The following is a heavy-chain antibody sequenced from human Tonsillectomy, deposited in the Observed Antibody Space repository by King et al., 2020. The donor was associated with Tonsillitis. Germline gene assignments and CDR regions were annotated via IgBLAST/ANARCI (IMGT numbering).Heavy chain of an antibody. D-gene: IGHD6-19*01. CDR3: ATPRSDSSGWRYFDY. V-gene: IGHV3-33*05. J-gene: IGHJ4*02. CDR2: ISYDGSNK. Sequence: QLVQSGGGVVQPGRSLRLSCAASGFTFNTYGMHWVRQAPGKGLEWVAVISYDGSNKYYADSVKGRFTISRDNSKSTLYLQMNSLRAEDMAVYYCATPRSDSSGWRYFDYWGQGTLVTVSS. CDR1: GFTFNTYG.